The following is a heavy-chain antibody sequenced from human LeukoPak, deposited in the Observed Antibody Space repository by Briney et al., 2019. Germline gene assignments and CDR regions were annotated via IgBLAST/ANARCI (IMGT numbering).Heavy chain of an antibody. CDR1: GYTFTGYY. CDR3: ARESSSGRPDAFDI. CDR2: INPNSGGT. D-gene: IGHD6-19*01. V-gene: IGHV1-2*02. J-gene: IGHJ3*02. Sequence: ASVKVSCKASGYTFTGYYMHWVRQAPGQGLEWMGWINPNSGGTDYAQKFQGRVTMTRDTSISTAYMELSRLRSDDTAVYYCARESSSGRPDAFDIWGQGTMVTVPS.